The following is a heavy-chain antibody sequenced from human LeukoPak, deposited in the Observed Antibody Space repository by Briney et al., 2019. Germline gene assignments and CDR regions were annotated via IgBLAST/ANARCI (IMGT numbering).Heavy chain of an antibody. CDR2: INHSGST. V-gene: IGHV4-34*01. CDR1: GGSFSGYY. CDR3: ARGMWRVVSSFDY. D-gene: IGHD3-22*01. Sequence: SETLSLTCAVYGGSFSGYYWSWIRQPPGKGLEWIGEINHSGSTNYNPSLKSRVTISVDTSKNQFSLKLSSVTAADTAVYYCARGMWRVVSSFDYWGQGTLVTVSS. J-gene: IGHJ4*02.